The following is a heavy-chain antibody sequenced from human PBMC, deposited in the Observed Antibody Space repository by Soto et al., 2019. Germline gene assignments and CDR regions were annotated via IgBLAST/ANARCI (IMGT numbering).Heavy chain of an antibody. Sequence: GGSLRLSCAASGFTFSSYWMHWVRQAPGKGLVWVSRINSDGSSTSYADSVKGRFTISRDNAKNTLYLQMNSLRAEDTAVYYCAREGSRFGELLYYYYVMDVRGQGTTVTVSS. CDR2: INSDGSST. D-gene: IGHD3-10*01. V-gene: IGHV3-74*01. CDR3: AREGSRFGELLYYYYVMDV. CDR1: GFTFSSYW. J-gene: IGHJ6*02.